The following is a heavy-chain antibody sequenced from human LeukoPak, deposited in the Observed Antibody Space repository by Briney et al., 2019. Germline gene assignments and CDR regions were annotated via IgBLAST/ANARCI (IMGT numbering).Heavy chain of an antibody. D-gene: IGHD6-19*01. CDR3: ARVVAVAGTPYFDY. CDR1: GYSISSGYY. CDR2: IYHSGST. J-gene: IGHJ4*02. V-gene: IGHV4-38-2*01. Sequence: SETLSLTCAVSGYSISSGYYWGWIRQPPGKGLEWIGSIYHSGSTYYNPSLTSRVTISVDTSKNQFSLKLSSVTAADTAVYYCARVVAVAGTPYFDYWGQGTLVTVSS.